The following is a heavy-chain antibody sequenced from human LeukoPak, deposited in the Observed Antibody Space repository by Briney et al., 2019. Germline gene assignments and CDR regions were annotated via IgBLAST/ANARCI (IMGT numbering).Heavy chain of an antibody. V-gene: IGHV4-39*07. D-gene: IGHD2-2*01. CDR1: NGSISSSSYY. CDR2: FSYSGST. Sequence: PSETLSLTCSVSNGSISSSSYYWGWIRQPPGKGLEWIGSFSYSGSTYYNPSLKSRVTISVDTSKNQFSLKLSSVTAADTAVYDCARAGARDLGVVPTDFDPWGQGTLVTVSS. CDR3: ARAGARDLGVVPTDFDP. J-gene: IGHJ5*02.